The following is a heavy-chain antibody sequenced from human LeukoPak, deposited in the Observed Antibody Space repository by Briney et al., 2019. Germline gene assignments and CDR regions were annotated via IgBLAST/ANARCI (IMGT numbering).Heavy chain of an antibody. J-gene: IGHJ5*02. Sequence: GGSLRLSCVPSGFTFSTYTMNWVRQAPGKGLEWVLPISSSSSYKYYADSMKGRYTISRDNAENSLYLQMNSLRAEDTAVYYCARDGGYCSGGSGNTWFDPWGQGTLVTVSS. CDR2: ISSSSSYK. D-gene: IGHD2-15*01. V-gene: IGHV3-21*01. CDR3: ARDGGYCSGGSGNTWFDP. CDR1: GFTFSTYT.